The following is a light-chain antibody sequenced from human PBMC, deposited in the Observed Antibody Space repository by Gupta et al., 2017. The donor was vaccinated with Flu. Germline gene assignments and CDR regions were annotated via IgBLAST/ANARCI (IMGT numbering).Light chain of an antibody. Sequence: SSNIGGKDYISWYQQVPGTAPKLLIFENHQRPSGVPDRFSGTKSGTSATLGITGLQAGDEADYYCATWDTSLSEVVFGGGTKLTVL. CDR1: SSNIGGKDY. J-gene: IGLJ3*02. V-gene: IGLV1-51*02. CDR3: ATWDTSLSEVV. CDR2: ENH.